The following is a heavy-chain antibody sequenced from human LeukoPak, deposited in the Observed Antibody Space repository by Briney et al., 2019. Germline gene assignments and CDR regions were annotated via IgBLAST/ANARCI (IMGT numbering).Heavy chain of an antibody. CDR1: GFTFSTHW. D-gene: IGHD3-10*01. Sequence: WGSLSYSCAASGFTFSTHWMYWVCQAPGRELVWVSRISGDGSMTSYADSVKGRFTIARDIANDTLYLQITRLRVEDTAVYSCASLLTPYHGWGGAGMDI. CDR3: ASLLTPYHGWGGAGMDI. V-gene: IGHV3-74*01. CDR2: ISGDGSMT. J-gene: IGHJ6*03.